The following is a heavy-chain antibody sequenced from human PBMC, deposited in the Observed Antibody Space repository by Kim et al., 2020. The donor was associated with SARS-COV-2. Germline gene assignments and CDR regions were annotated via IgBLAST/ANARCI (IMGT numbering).Heavy chain of an antibody. V-gene: IGHV3-33*01. J-gene: IGHJ4*02. D-gene: IGHD3-22*01. CDR3: ARDPRLIEGYFDY. Sequence: GGSLRLSCAASGFTFSNYGMHWVRQAPGKGLERVALIWYDGSNEYYAESVKGRFTISRDNSKNTLYLQMDSLRAEDTAMYYCARDPRLIEGYFDYWGQG. CDR1: GFTFSNYG. CDR2: IWYDGSNE.